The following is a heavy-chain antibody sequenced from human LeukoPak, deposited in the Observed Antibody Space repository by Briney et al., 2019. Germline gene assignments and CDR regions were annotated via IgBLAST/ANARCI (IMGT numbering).Heavy chain of an antibody. Sequence: VASVKVSCKVSGYTLTELSIHWVRQSPGKGLEWMGGEDGEAIYAQKFQGRVTMTEDTSTDTAYMDLSSLRSEDTAVYYCASIDLDPWGQGTLVTVSS. CDR3: ASIDLDP. CDR2: EDGEA. J-gene: IGHJ5*02. CDR1: GYTLTELS. D-gene: IGHD2-21*01. V-gene: IGHV1-24*01.